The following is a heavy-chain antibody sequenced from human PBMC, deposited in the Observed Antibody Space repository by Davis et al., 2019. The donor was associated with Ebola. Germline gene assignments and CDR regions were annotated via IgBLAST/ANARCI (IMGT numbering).Heavy chain of an antibody. J-gene: IGHJ4*02. CDR3: ARGADGEASQYRAYDY. Sequence: GESLKISCAASGFTFRNYEMNWVRQAPGKGLEWLSYITSSGFTKYYADSVKGRFTISRDNAKNSLYLQMNSLRADDTAVYYCARGADGEASQYRAYDYWGQGTLVTVSS. V-gene: IGHV3-48*03. CDR2: ITSSGFTK. D-gene: IGHD3-10*01. CDR1: GFTFRNYE.